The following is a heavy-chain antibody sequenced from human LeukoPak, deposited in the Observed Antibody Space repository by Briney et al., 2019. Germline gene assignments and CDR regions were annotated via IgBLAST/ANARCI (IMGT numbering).Heavy chain of an antibody. CDR1: GGSISSSTYF. V-gene: IGHV4-39*06. J-gene: IGHJ4*02. Sequence: PSETLSLTCTVSGGSISSSTYFWGWIRQPPGKGLEWIGTIYYSGSTYYNPSLKSRVTISVDTSKNQFLLKLSSVTAADTAVYYCASLSSGFHFDYWGQGTLVTVSS. CDR3: ASLSSGFHFDY. D-gene: IGHD3-22*01. CDR2: IYYSGST.